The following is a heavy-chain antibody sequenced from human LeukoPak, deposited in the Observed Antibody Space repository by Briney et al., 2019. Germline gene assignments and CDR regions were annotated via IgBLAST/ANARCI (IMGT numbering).Heavy chain of an antibody. Sequence: GGSLRLSCAASGFTFSSYGMHWVRQAPGKGLEWVAFIRYDGSNKYYADSVKGRFTISRDNSKNTLYLQMNSLRAEDTAVYYCTTDLGRTYSSGWYDYWGQGTLVTVSS. CDR3: TTDLGRTYSSGWYDY. J-gene: IGHJ4*02. CDR1: GFTFSSYG. CDR2: IRYDGSNK. D-gene: IGHD6-19*01. V-gene: IGHV3-30*02.